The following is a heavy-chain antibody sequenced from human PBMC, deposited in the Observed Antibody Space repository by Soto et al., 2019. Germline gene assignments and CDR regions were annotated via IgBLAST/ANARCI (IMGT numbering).Heavy chain of an antibody. Sequence: SETLSLTCTASGGSSSSSTYSWGWIRQPPGKGLEWIGSMHYSGATYYNPSLKSRVSISVDTSKSQFSLKLTFVTAADTAVYFCARQGSNSSRRLSWFDPWGQGTLVTVS. D-gene: IGHD3-16*01. V-gene: IGHV4-39*01. CDR2: MHYSGAT. CDR1: GGSSSSSTYS. CDR3: ARQGSNSSRRLSWFDP. J-gene: IGHJ5*02.